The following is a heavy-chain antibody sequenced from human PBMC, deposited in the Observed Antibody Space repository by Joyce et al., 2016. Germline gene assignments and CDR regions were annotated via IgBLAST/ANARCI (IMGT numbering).Heavy chain of an antibody. D-gene: IGHD2-21*01. CDR2: IYPGDSRT. V-gene: IGHV5-51*01. CDR3: ARVISHSHFDT. J-gene: IGHJ4*02. Sequence: EVQLVQSGAEVQKPGESLKISCKSSGFSFNGYGIAWVRQMPGKGLEWMGNIYPGDSRTRDSPSFQGKVTISADKSINTAYLHWSSLKASDTAIYYCARVISHSHFDTWGQGTLVTVSS. CDR1: GFSFNGYG.